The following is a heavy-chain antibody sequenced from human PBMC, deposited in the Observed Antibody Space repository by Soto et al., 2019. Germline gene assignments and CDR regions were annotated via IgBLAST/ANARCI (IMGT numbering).Heavy chain of an antibody. CDR2: INAGNWNT. CDR1: GYTFSNLA. Sequence: QVQLVQSGAEVKKPGASVKVSCKASGYTFSNLAMHWVRQAPGQRLEWMGWINAGNWNTKYSQKFQGRGTIARHTAARTAYLALRSLRSAVTAVYYCARDAASFDKWGPGTMVTVSS. CDR3: ARDAASFDK. J-gene: IGHJ4*01. V-gene: IGHV1-3*01. D-gene: IGHD6-25*01.